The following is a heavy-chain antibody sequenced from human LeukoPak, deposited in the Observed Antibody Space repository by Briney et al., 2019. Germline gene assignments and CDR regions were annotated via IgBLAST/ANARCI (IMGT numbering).Heavy chain of an antibody. CDR1: GFTFSSYS. CDR2: ISSSSSYI. Sequence: GGSLRLSCAASGFTFSSYSMNWVRQAPGKGLEWVSSISSSSSYIYYADSVKGRFTISRDNAKNSLYLQINSLRAEDTAVYYCARAPIPQYYDFWSASYYYYGMDVWGQGTTVTVSS. V-gene: IGHV3-21*01. CDR3: ARAPIPQYYDFWSASYYYYGMDV. D-gene: IGHD3-3*01. J-gene: IGHJ6*02.